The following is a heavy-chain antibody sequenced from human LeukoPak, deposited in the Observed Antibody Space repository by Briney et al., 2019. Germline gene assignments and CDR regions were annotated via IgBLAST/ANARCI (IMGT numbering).Heavy chain of an antibody. CDR2: ISSGSSSI. Sequence: GGSLRLSCAASGFTFSSCSMNWVRQAPGKGLEWVSYISSGSSSIYYADSVKGRFTISRDNAENSLYLQMNSLRAEDTAVYYCARDSPEDYGDLNYWGQGTLVTVSS. J-gene: IGHJ4*02. CDR3: ARDSPEDYGDLNY. D-gene: IGHD4-17*01. V-gene: IGHV3-48*01. CDR1: GFTFSSCS.